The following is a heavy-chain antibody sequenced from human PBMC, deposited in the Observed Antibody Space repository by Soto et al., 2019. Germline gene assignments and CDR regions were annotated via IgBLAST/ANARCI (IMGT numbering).Heavy chain of an antibody. V-gene: IGHV3-30-3*01. CDR3: ERGTTTSAFSAMDV. Sequence: QVQLVESGGGVVQPGRSLRLSCAASGFTFSYNALNWVRQAPGKGLEWVAVISYDGDNKYIAESVKGRFTISRDNSKNTVSLQMNSLRTEDTAMYFCERGTTTSAFSAMDVWGQGTTVTVSS. D-gene: IGHD1-1*01. J-gene: IGHJ6*02. CDR1: GFTFSYNA. CDR2: ISYDGDNK.